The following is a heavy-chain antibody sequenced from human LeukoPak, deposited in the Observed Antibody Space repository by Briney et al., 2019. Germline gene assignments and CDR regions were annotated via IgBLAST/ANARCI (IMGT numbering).Heavy chain of an antibody. J-gene: IGHJ4*02. CDR2: ISTYKGNT. D-gene: IGHD6-19*01. CDR1: GYTFTRYG. Sequence: ASVKVSCKASGYTFTRYGISWVRQAPGEGLEWMGWISTYKGNTNYAQKLQGRVTMTTDTSTSTAYMELRSLRFDDTAVYYCARRSTLYSSGHFYFDYWGQGTLVTVSS. CDR3: ARRSTLYSSGHFYFDY. V-gene: IGHV1-18*01.